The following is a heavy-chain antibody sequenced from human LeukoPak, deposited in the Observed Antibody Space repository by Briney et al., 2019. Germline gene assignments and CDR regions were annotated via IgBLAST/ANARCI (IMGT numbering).Heavy chain of an antibody. V-gene: IGHV3-9*01. CDR2: ISWNSGSI. CDR3: AKDMESNGGNSLDY. J-gene: IGHJ4*02. Sequence: GGSLRLSCAASGFTFDDYAMHWVRQAPGKGLEWVSGISWNSGSIGYADSVKGRFTISRDNAKNSLYLQMNSLRAEDTALYYCAKDMESNGGNSLDYWGQGTLVTVSS. D-gene: IGHD4-23*01. CDR1: GFTFDDYA.